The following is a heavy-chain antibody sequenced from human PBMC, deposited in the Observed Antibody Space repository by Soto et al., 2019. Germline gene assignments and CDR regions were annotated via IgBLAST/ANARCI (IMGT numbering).Heavy chain of an antibody. Sequence: EVQLLGSGGGLVQPGGSLRLSCVGSGFTFSTYWMNWVRQAPGKGLEWVANINPDGNVGTYVDSVRGRFTTSRDNAKNSLYLQMNCLRADDTAVYFCAGWGGHDYNYWGQGIMVTVSS. CDR1: GFTFSTYW. CDR2: INPDGNVG. V-gene: IGHV3-7*03. CDR3: AGWGGHDYNY. D-gene: IGHD4-4*01. J-gene: IGHJ4*02.